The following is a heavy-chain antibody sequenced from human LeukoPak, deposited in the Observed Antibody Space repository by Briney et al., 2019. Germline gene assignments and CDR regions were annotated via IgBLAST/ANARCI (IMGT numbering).Heavy chain of an antibody. V-gene: IGHV3-23*01. CDR1: GFTFSNYA. CDR2: IRGSGDST. J-gene: IGHJ4*02. CDR3: AKDFGNCINGVCYGTPFDY. Sequence: GGSLRLSCAASGFTFSNYAMSWVRQAPGKRLDGVSGIRGSGDSTYYANSVKGRFTISRDNSKNTLYLQMNSLRAEDTAVYYCAKDFGNCINGVCYGTPFDYWGQGTLVTVSS. D-gene: IGHD2-8*01.